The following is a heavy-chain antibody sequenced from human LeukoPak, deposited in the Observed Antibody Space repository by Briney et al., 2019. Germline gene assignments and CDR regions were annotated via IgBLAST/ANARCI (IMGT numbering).Heavy chain of an antibody. V-gene: IGHV4-59*01. CDR1: GGSISSYY. CDR3: ARVYSSSPNWFDP. J-gene: IGHJ5*02. CDR2: IYYSGST. Sequence: PSETLSLTCTVSGGSISSYYWSWIRQPPGKGLEWIAYIYYSGSTSYNPSLKSRVTISVDTSKNQFSLKLSSVTAADTAVYYCARVYSSSPNWFDPWGQGTLVTVSS. D-gene: IGHD6-6*01.